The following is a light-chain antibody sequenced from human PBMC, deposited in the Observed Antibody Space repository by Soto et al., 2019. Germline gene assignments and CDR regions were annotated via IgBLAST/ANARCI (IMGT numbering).Light chain of an antibody. CDR1: QSVSSSY. J-gene: IGKJ3*01. CDR3: PR. CDR2: GAS. Sequence: RATVSCSASQSVSSSYLAWYQQKPGQAPRLLIYGASSRATGIPDRFSGSGSGTDFTLTISIFSSENLDTYFSPRFG. V-gene: IGKV3-20*01.